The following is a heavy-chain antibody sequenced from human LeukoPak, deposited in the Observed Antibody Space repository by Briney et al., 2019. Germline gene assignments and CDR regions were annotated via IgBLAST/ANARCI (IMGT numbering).Heavy chain of an antibody. V-gene: IGHV1-8*03. D-gene: IGHD1-26*01. CDR3: ARGDLVGADDTNFYY. CDR2: MSPKSGNT. J-gene: IGHJ4*02. Sequence: ASVTVSCKASGYTFTSYDINWVRQAPGQGLEWMGWMSPKSGNTGYAQKFQGRVTITRNTSISTAYMELSSLRSEDTAVYYCARGDLVGADDTNFYYWGQGPLVTVSS. CDR1: GYTFTSYD.